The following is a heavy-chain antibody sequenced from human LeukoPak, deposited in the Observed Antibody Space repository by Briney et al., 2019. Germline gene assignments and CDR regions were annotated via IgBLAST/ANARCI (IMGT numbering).Heavy chain of an antibody. D-gene: IGHD6-19*01. J-gene: IGHJ6*02. Sequence: SETLSLTYTVSGGSISSYYWSWIRQPAGKGLEWIGRIYTSGSTNYNPSLKSRVTMSVDTSKNQFSLKLSSVTAADTAVYYCAREATVAEPIYYYYYGMDVWGQGTTVTVSS. CDR2: IYTSGST. CDR3: AREATVAEPIYYYYYGMDV. CDR1: GGSISSYY. V-gene: IGHV4-4*07.